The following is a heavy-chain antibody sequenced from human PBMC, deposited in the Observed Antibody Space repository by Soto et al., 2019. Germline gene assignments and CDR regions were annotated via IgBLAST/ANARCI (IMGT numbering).Heavy chain of an antibody. CDR2: ISYDGSNK. J-gene: IGHJ4*02. CDR1: GFTFSSYA. V-gene: IGHV3-30-3*01. D-gene: IGHD3-10*01. Sequence: GGSLRLSCAASGFTFSSYAMHWVRQAPGKGLEWVAVISYDGSNKYYADSVKGRFTISRDNSKNTLYLQMNSLRAEDTAVYYCARDGVGWFGELLSRTTLDYWGQGTLVTVSS. CDR3: ARDGVGWFGELLSRTTLDY.